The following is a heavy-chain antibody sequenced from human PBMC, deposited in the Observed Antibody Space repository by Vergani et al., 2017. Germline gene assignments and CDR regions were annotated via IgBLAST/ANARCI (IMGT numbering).Heavy chain of an antibody. CDR1: GYTFTSYA. CDR3: ASRRLPPASYYYYYMDV. J-gene: IGHJ6*03. Sequence: QVQLVQSGSALKKPGASVKVSCTASGYTFTSYAMNWVRQAPGQGLEWMGWINTNTGNPTYAQGFTGRFVFSLDTSVSTAYLQISSLKAEDTAVYYCASRRLPPASYYYYYMDVWGKGTTVTVSS. V-gene: IGHV7-4-1*02. D-gene: IGHD5-12*01. CDR2: INTNTGNP.